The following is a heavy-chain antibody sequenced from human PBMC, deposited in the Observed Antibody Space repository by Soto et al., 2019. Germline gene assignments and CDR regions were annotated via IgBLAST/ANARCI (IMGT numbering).Heavy chain of an antibody. CDR1: GYTFTSYY. CDR3: ALPRRERLQGGAFDI. CDR2: INPSGGST. J-gene: IGHJ3*02. D-gene: IGHD1-26*01. Sequence: ASVKVSCKASGYTFTSYYMHWVRQAPGQGLEWMGIINPSGGSTSYAQKFQGRVTMTRDTSTSTVYMELSSLRSEDTAVYYCALPRRERLQGGAFDIWGQGTMVTVSS. V-gene: IGHV1-46*01.